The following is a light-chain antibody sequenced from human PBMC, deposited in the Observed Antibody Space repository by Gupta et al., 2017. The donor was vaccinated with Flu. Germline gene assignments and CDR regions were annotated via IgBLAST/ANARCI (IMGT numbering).Light chain of an antibody. J-gene: IGLJ1*01. CDR3: AAGDDSLSSYV. CDR1: SSNIGSNH. Sequence: QSVLTQRPSASVTPGQRVTISRSGSSSNIGSNHVHWYQQLPGTAPKLLIYRSNQRPSGVPDRFSGSKSGTSASLAISGLRSEDEADYYCAAGDDSLSSYVFGTGTKVTVL. CDR2: RSN. V-gene: IGLV1-47*01.